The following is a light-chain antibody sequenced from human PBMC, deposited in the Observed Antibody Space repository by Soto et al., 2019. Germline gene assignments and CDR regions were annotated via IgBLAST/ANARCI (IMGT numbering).Light chain of an antibody. CDR1: QSISIW. V-gene: IGKV1-5*01. Sequence: DIRMTQSPSTLSASVGDRVTITCRASQSISIWLAWYQQKPGKAPKLLIYDASSLESGVPSRFSGSGSGTEFTLTISSLQPDDFATYYCQQYNSWYTFGQGTKLEIK. CDR2: DAS. CDR3: QQYNSWYT. J-gene: IGKJ2*01.